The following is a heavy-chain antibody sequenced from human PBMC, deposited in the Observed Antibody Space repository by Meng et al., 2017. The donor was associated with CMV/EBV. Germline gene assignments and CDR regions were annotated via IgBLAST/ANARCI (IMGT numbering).Heavy chain of an antibody. J-gene: IGHJ5*02. Sequence: GESLKISCAASGFTFSNAWMSWVRQAPGKGLEWAGRIKSKTDGGTTDYAAPVKGRFTISRDDSKNTLYLQMNSLKTEDTAVYYCARGWYSSSWYANSWFDPWGQGTLVTVSS. D-gene: IGHD6-13*01. CDR2: IKSKTDGGTT. CDR1: GFTFSNAW. V-gene: IGHV3-15*01. CDR3: ARGWYSSSWYANSWFDP.